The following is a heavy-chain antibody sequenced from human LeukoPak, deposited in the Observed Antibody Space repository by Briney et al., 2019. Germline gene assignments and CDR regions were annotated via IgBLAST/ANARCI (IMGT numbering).Heavy chain of an antibody. CDR3: ARVGRHYDFWSGYHIKYFDY. D-gene: IGHD3-3*01. Sequence: GGSLRLSCAASGFTFDDYGMSWVRQAPGKGLERVSGINWNGGSTGYADSVKGRFTISRDNAKNSLYLQMNSLRAEDTALYYCARVGRHYDFWSGYHIKYFDYWGQGTLVTVSS. CDR1: GFTFDDYG. V-gene: IGHV3-20*04. J-gene: IGHJ4*02. CDR2: INWNGGST.